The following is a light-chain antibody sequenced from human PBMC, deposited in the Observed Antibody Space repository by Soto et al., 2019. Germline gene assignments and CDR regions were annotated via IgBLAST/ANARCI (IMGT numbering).Light chain of an antibody. J-gene: IGLJ3*02. CDR2: DVN. CDR1: SSDVGSTFNY. V-gene: IGLV2-14*03. Sequence: QSALTQPASVSGSPGQSITISCTGTSSDVGSTFNYVSWYQHHPGKAPRLIMSDVNHRPSGVSDRFSGSKSGNTASLTISGLQADDEADYFCSAYSTGSTPVLFGGGTKVTVL. CDR3: SAYSTGSTPVL.